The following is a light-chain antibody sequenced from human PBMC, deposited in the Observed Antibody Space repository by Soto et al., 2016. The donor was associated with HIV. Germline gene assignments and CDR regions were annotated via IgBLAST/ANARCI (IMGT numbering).Light chain of an antibody. CDR2: KVS. CDR1: QSLVHSDGNTY. Sequence: DIVMTQTPLSLSVTPGQPASISCRSGQSLVHSDGNTYLHWIQQRPGQSPRRLIYKVSNWDSGVPDRFNGSGSGTDFTLQISRVEAEDVGIYYCMQGTQFGGGTRVDIK. CDR3: MQGTQ. V-gene: IGKV2-30*02. J-gene: IGKJ4*02.